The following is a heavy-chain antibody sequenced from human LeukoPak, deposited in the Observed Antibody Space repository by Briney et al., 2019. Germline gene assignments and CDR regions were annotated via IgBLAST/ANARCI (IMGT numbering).Heavy chain of an antibody. D-gene: IGHD3-22*01. CDR2: IYYSGST. Sequence: SETLSLTCTVSGGSISSYYWSWIRQPPGKGLEWIGYIYYSGSTIYNPSLKSRVTISVDTSKNQFSLRLTSVTAADTAVYYCARDYSDSSGYSPFQHWGQGTLVTVSS. CDR1: GGSISSYY. V-gene: IGHV4-59*01. CDR3: ARDYSDSSGYSPFQH. J-gene: IGHJ1*01.